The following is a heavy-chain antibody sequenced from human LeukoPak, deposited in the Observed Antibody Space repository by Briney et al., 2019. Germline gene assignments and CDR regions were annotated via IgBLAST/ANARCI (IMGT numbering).Heavy chain of an antibody. V-gene: IGHV3-48*01. J-gene: IGHJ6*02. CDR3: ARDRTGYSGYDGGSGYFYGMGV. Sequence: GGSLRLSCAASGFTFDSYSMNWVRQVPGKGLEWISYIRSSANTIYYADSVRGRFTISRDNAKNSLYLQMKSLRAEDTAVYYCARDRTGYSGYDGGSGYFYGMGVWGQGTTVTVSS. CDR1: GFTFDSYS. D-gene: IGHD5-12*01. CDR2: IRSSANTI.